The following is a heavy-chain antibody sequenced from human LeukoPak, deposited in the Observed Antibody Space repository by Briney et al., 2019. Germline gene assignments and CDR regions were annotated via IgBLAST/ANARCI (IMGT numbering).Heavy chain of an antibody. V-gene: IGHV3-23*01. D-gene: IGHD2-21*02. Sequence: PGGSLRLSCAASGFTFSSNDMGWVRQAPGKGLEWVSTISGNYGSTYYADSVKGRFTISRDNFKNTVFLRMNSLRAEDTAVYYCAKVVLLLTASDAFDFWGQGTKVTVSS. CDR1: GFTFSSND. J-gene: IGHJ3*01. CDR2: ISGNYGST. CDR3: AKVVLLLTASDAFDF.